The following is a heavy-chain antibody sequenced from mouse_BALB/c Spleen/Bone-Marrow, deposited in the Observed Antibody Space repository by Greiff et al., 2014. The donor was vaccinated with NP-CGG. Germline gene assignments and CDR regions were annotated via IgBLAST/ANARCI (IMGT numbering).Heavy chain of an antibody. J-gene: IGHJ2*01. Sequence: VQLKESGAELVKPGASVKLSCTASGFNIKDTYMHWVEQRPEQGLEWIRRIDPANGNTKYDPKFQGKATITADTSSNTAYLQLSSLTSEDTAVYYCARYYYGSSLFDYWGQGTTLTVSS. CDR1: GFNIKDTY. CDR3: ARYYYGSSLFDY. D-gene: IGHD1-1*01. V-gene: IGHV14-3*02. CDR2: IDPANGNT.